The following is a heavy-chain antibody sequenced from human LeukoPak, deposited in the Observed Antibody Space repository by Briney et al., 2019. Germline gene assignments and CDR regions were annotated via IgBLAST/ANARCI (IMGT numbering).Heavy chain of an antibody. D-gene: IGHD3-22*01. J-gene: IGHJ4*02. CDR3: AKDAPRITVIVVATNYFDY. Sequence: PGGSLRLSCAASGFTFSSYAMSWVRQAPGKGLEWVSAINGSGGSTYYADSVKGRFTISRDNSKNTLYLQMNSLRAEDTAVYYCAKDAPRITVIVVATNYFDYWGQGTLVTVSS. CDR2: INGSGGST. CDR1: GFTFSSYA. V-gene: IGHV3-23*01.